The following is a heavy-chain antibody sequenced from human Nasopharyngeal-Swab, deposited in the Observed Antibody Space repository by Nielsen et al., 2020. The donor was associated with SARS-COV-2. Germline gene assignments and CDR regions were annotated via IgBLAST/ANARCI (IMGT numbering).Heavy chain of an antibody. CDR3: ARSILSGSYYYAFDI. V-gene: IGHV3-74*01. Sequence: GESLKISCAASGFTFSSYWMHWVRQAPGKGPVWVSRIKSDGSSTNYADSVKGRLTISRDNAKNTLYLQMNSLRAEDTAVYYCARSILSGSYYYAFDIWGQGTMVTVSS. D-gene: IGHD1-26*01. CDR2: IKSDGSST. CDR1: GFTFSSYW. J-gene: IGHJ3*02.